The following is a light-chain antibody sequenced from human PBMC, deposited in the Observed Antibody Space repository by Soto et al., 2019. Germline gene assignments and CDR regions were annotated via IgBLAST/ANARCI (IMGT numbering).Light chain of an antibody. CDR3: SSYAGSRNV. V-gene: IGLV2-8*01. CDR2: EVN. Sequence: QSALTKPASSSGSPGQSVAISCTGTSSDVGGYNYVSWYQQHPGKAPKLMIYEVNKLPSGVPDRFSGSKSGNTASLTVSGIQAEDEADYYCSSYAGSRNVFGTGTKVTVL. J-gene: IGLJ1*01. CDR1: SSDVGGYNY.